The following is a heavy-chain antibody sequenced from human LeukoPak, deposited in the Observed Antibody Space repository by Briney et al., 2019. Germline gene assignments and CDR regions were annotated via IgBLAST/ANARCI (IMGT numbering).Heavy chain of an antibody. CDR1: GGSISSYY. J-gene: IGHJ6*02. Sequence: SETLSLTCTVSGGSISSYYWSWIRQPPGKGLEWIGYIYYSGSTNYNPSLKSRVTISVDTSKNQFSLKLSSVTAADTAVYYCAREVYDFWSGSTYGMDVWGQGTTVTASS. CDR3: AREVYDFWSGSTYGMDV. V-gene: IGHV4-59*12. D-gene: IGHD3-3*01. CDR2: IYYSGST.